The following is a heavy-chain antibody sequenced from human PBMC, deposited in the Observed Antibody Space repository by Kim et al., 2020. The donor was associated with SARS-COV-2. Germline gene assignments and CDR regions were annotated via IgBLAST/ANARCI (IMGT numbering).Heavy chain of an antibody. CDR3: ARVGNDILTGGGDY. V-gene: IGHV3-11*06. D-gene: IGHD3-9*01. Sequence: GSGKCRFTISRDNAQNSLYLKMNSLGAEDTAVYYCARVGNDILTGGGDYWGQGTLVTVSS. J-gene: IGHJ4*02.